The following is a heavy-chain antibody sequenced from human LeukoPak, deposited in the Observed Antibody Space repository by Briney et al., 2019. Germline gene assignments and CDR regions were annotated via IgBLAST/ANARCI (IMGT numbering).Heavy chain of an antibody. CDR1: GFTFSIYA. V-gene: IGHV3-23*01. CDR2: ISGSGGTA. Sequence: GGSLRLSCAASGFTFSIYAMSWVRQAPGKGLEWVSAISGSGGTAYYANSVKGRFTISRDNSKNTLYLQMNSPRAEDTAVYYCARDSSMTQWGYWGQGTLVTVSS. D-gene: IGHD1-26*01. CDR3: ARDSSMTQWGY. J-gene: IGHJ4*02.